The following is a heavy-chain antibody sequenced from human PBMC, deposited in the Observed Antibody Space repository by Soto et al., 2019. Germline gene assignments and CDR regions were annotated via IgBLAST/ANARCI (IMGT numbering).Heavy chain of an antibody. CDR1: GYSFTSYW. CDR3: GRLMSASMIQGTSERWFDS. V-gene: IGHV5-51*01. D-gene: IGHD3-10*01. J-gene: IGHJ5*01. CDR2: IFPRDSDT. Sequence: PGESLKISCKGSGYSFTSYWIGWVRQMPGKGLEWMGIIFPRDSDTRYSPSFQGQVNISVDKSISTAFLQWSSLKAPDTAIYYCGRLMSASMIQGTSERWFDSWGQGTLVTVSS.